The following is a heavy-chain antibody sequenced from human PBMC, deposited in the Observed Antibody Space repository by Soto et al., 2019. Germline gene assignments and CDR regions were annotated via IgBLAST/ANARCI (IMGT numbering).Heavy chain of an antibody. CDR1: GFTFSSYS. CDR3: ARDYGDHYYYYYYMDV. Sequence: EVQLVESGGGLVQPGGSLRLSCAASGFTFSSYSMNWVRQAPGKGLVWVSYISSSSSTIYYADSVKGRFTISRDNAKNSRYLQMNTLRAEDTAVYYCARDYGDHYYYYYYMDVWGKGTTVTVSS. CDR2: ISSSSSTI. J-gene: IGHJ6*03. D-gene: IGHD4-17*01. V-gene: IGHV3-48*01.